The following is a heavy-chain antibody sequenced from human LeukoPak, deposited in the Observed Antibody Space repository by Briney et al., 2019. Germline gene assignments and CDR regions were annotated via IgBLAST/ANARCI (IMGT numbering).Heavy chain of an antibody. CDR2: INHSGST. J-gene: IGHJ1*01. D-gene: IGHD2-2*02. CDR1: GGSFSGYY. CDR3: ARGDGIGVVPAARPHSRYFQH. Sequence: SETLSLTCAVYGGSFSGYYWSWISQPPGKGLEWIGEINHSGSTNYNPSLKSRVTISVDTSKNQFSLKLSSVTAADTAVYYCARGDGIGVVPAARPHSRYFQHRGQGTLVTVYS. V-gene: IGHV4-34*01.